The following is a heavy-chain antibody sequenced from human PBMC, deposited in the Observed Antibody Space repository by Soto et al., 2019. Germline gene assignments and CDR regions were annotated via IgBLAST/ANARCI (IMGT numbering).Heavy chain of an antibody. CDR3: ARMWLVGYDILTGYYSNYGMDV. V-gene: IGHV4-39*01. J-gene: IGHJ6*02. D-gene: IGHD3-9*01. CDR2: IYYSGST. Sequence: PSETLSLTCTVSGGSISSSSYYWGWIRQPPGKGLEWIGSIYYSGSTYYNPSLKSRVTISVDTSKNQFSLKLSSVTAADTAVYYCARMWLVGYDILTGYYSNYGMDVWGQGTTVTVSS. CDR1: GGSISSSSYY.